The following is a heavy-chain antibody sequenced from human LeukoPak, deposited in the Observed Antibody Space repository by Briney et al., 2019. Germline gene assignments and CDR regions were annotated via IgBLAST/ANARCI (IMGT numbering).Heavy chain of an antibody. CDR3: ARHRRIIMVRGVINWFDP. D-gene: IGHD3-10*01. J-gene: IGHJ5*02. Sequence: KPSETLSLTCTVSGGSTSSYYWSWIRQPPGKGLEWIGYIYTSGSTNYNPSLKSRVTISVDTSKNQFSLKLSSVTAADTAVYYCARHRRIIMVRGVINWFDPWGQGTLVTVSS. CDR1: GGSTSSYY. CDR2: IYTSGST. V-gene: IGHV4-4*09.